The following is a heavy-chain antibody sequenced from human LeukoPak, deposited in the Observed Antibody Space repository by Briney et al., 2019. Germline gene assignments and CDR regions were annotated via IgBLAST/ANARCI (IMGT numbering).Heavy chain of an antibody. CDR2: ISSSSSYI. J-gene: IGHJ1*01. D-gene: IGHD5-24*01. Sequence: PGESLRLSCAASGFTFSSYSMNWVRQAPGKGLEWVSSISSSSSYISYADSVEGRFTISRDNAKNSLYLQMNSLRAEDTAVYYCATGMADLACSSLLYWGQGTLVTVSS. CDR1: GFTFSSYS. V-gene: IGHV3-21*01. CDR3: ATGMADLACSSLLY.